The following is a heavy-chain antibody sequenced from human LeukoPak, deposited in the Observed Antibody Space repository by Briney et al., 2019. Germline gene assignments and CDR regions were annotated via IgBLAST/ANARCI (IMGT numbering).Heavy chain of an antibody. D-gene: IGHD4-17*01. V-gene: IGHV4-34*01. CDR3: ARGIGDGEDY. CDR1: GGSFSGYY. Sequence: KPSETLSLTCAVYGGSFSGYYWNWIRQPPGKWLEWIGEINHSGSTNYNPSLKSRVTISVDTSKNQFSLKFTSVTAADTAVYYRARGIGDGEDYWGQGTLVTVSS. CDR2: INHSGST. J-gene: IGHJ4*02.